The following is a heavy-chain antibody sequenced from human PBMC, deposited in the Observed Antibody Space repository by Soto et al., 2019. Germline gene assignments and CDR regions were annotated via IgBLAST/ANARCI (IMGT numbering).Heavy chain of an antibody. D-gene: IGHD3-22*01. CDR2: IIPIFGTA. V-gene: IGHV1-69*01. Sequence: QVQLVQSGAEVKKPGSSVKVSCKASGGTFSSYAISWVRQAPGQGREWMGGIIPIFGTANYAQKFQGRVTITAYESTSTAYMELISLRSEDTAVYYCARGYYYDSSGYYSNAYYFDYWGHGTLVTVSS. CDR3: ARGYYYDSSGYYSNAYYFDY. CDR1: GGTFSSYA. J-gene: IGHJ4*01.